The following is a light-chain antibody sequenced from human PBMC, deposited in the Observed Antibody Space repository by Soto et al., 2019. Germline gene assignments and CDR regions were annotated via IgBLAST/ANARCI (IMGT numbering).Light chain of an antibody. J-gene: IGLJ2*01. Sequence: QSALTQPASVSGSPGQSITISCTGTDSDVGGYNYVSWYQHHPGNAPKVMIYNVSYRPSGVSNRFSGSKSGNTASLTISGHEAEYEGDYNRSSFTPHGVGVFGGGTSLTVL. CDR3: SSFTPHGVGV. CDR2: NVS. CDR1: DSDVGGYNY. V-gene: IGLV2-14*03.